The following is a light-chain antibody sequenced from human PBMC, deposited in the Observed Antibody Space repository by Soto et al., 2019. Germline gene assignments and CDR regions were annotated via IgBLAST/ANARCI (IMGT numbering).Light chain of an antibody. J-gene: IGKJ5*01. CDR2: GAS. CDR1: QTITNNY. V-gene: IGKV3-20*01. CDR3: QQYGNSRVTT. Sequence: EIVLTQSPGTLSLSPGERATLSCRASQTITNNYLAWYQQKPGQAPSLLIYGASSTATGIPDRFSGSGSGTDFTLTISRQEPEDSAVYYCQQYGNSRVTTFGQGTRLEIK.